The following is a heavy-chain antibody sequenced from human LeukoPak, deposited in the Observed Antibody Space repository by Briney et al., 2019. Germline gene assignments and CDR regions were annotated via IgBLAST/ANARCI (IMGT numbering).Heavy chain of an antibody. J-gene: IGHJ6*03. CDR1: GGSISSSSYY. CDR2: IYYSGST. D-gene: IGHD6-19*01. V-gene: IGHV4-39*07. CDR3: ARVSSGWTHNYYYYYMDV. Sequence: PSETLSLTCTVSGGSISSSSYYWGWIRQPPGRGLEWFGSIYYSGSTYYNPSLKSRVTISVDTSKNQFSLKLSSVTAADTAVYYCARVSSGWTHNYYYYYMDVWGKGTTVTVSS.